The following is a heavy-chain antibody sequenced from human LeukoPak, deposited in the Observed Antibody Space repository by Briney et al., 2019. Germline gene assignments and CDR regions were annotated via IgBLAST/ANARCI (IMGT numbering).Heavy chain of an antibody. J-gene: IGHJ4*02. D-gene: IGHD5-18*01. V-gene: IGHV1-46*01. Sequence: ASVTVSCKASGYTFTGYYMHWVRQAPGQGLEWMGIINPSGGSTSYAQKFQGRVTMTRDMSTSTVYMELSSLRSEDTAVYYCARDVDTAIAFDYWGQGTLVTVSS. CDR3: ARDVDTAIAFDY. CDR1: GYTFTGYY. CDR2: INPSGGST.